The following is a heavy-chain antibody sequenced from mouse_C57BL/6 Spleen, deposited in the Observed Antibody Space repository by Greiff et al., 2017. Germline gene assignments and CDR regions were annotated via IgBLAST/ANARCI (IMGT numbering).Heavy chain of an antibody. V-gene: IGHV2-9-1*01. D-gene: IGHD2-4*01. CDR3: ARIYYDYDDAMDY. J-gene: IGHJ4*01. CDR1: GFSLTSYA. Sequence: VMLVESGPGLVAPSQSLSITCTVSGFSLTSYAISWVRQPPGKGLEWLGVIWTGGGTNYNSALKSRLSISKDNSKSQVFLKMNSLQTDDTARYYCARIYYDYDDAMDYWGQGTSVTVSS. CDR2: IWTGGGT.